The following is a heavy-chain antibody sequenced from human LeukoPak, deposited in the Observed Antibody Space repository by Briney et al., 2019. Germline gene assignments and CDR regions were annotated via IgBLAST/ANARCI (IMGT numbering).Heavy chain of an antibody. CDR2: ISGSGDSP. J-gene: IGHJ4*02. Sequence: GGSLRLSCAASGFTFSSYAMSWVRQAPGKGLGWVSAISGSGDSPNSADSVKGRFSISRDNSRSTLYLQMNSLRVEDTAVYYCTKGPPDSSNWYKRTEGWGQGTLVIVSS. CDR3: TKGPPDSSNWYKRTEG. D-gene: IGHD6-13*01. V-gene: IGHV3-23*01. CDR1: GFTFSSYA.